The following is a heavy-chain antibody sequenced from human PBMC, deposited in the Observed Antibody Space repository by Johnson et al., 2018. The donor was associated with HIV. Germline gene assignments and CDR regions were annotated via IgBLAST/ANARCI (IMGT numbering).Heavy chain of an antibody. J-gene: IGHJ3*02. D-gene: IGHD6-19*01. CDR3: ARALYTSGWSYDAFDI. Sequence: VQLVESGGGLVQPGRSLRLSCAASGFTFDDYAMHWVRQAPGKGLEWVSGISWNSGSIGYVDSVKGRFTISRDNAKNSLYLQMNSLRAEDTAVYYCARALYTSGWSYDAFDIWGQGTVVTVSS. V-gene: IGHV3-9*01. CDR1: GFTFDDYA. CDR2: ISWNSGSI.